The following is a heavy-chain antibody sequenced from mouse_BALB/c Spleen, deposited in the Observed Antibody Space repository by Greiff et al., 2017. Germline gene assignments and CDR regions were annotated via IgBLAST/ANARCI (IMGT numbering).Heavy chain of an antibody. CDR1: GFSLTSYG. J-gene: IGHJ4*01. CDR3: AKEIPSLLRYAMDY. V-gene: IGHV2-5-1*01. Sequence: VQLVESGPSLVQPSQCLSITCTVSGFSLTSYGVHWVRQSPGKGLEWLGVIWSGGSTDYNAAFMSRLSITKDNSNSQVFFKLNSLQADDTAIYFYAKEIPSLLRYAMDYWGQGTSVTVSS. D-gene: IGHD1-2*01. CDR2: IWSGGST.